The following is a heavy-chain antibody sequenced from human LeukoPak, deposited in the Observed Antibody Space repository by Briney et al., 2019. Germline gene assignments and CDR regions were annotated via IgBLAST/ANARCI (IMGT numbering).Heavy chain of an antibody. J-gene: IGHJ4*02. Sequence: GGSLRLSCVASGFTFRFYGMSWVRQAPGKGLEWVSFISGSGGSTYYADFMKGRFTISRDNSKNTLFLQTNSLRAEDTAVYYCARDLDRFGGWYEYWGQGTLVTVSS. CDR1: GFTFRFYG. V-gene: IGHV3-23*01. CDR2: ISGSGGST. CDR3: ARDLDRFGGWYEY. D-gene: IGHD6-19*01.